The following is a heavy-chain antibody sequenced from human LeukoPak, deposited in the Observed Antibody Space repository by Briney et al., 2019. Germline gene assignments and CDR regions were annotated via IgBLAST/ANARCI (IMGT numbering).Heavy chain of an antibody. J-gene: IGHJ4*02. D-gene: IGHD3-9*01. CDR1: GGSISSGDYY. CDR3: ARGDLRYPLDY. V-gene: IGHV4-30-4*01. Sequence: SETLSLTCTVSGGSISSGDYYWSWIRQPPGKGLEWIGYIYYGGSTYYNPSLKSRVTISVDTSKNQFSLKLSSVTAADTAVYYCARGDLRYPLDYWGQGTLVTVSS. CDR2: IYYGGST.